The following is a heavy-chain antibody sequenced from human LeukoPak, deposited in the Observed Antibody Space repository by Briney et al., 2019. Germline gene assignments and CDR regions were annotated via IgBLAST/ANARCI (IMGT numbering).Heavy chain of an antibody. D-gene: IGHD2-21*02. V-gene: IGHV1-24*01. CDR2: FDPEDGET. CDR3: ATDLHCGGDCYSAY. Sequence: GASVKVSCKVSGYTLTELSMHWERQAPGKGLEWMGGFDPEDGETIYAQKFQGRVTMTEDTPTDTAYMELSSQRSEDTAVYYCATDLHCGGDCYSAYWGQGTLVTVSS. J-gene: IGHJ4*02. CDR1: GYTLTELS.